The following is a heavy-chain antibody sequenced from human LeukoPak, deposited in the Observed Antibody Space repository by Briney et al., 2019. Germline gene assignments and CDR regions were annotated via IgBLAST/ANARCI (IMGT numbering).Heavy chain of an antibody. V-gene: IGHV3-48*04. J-gene: IGHJ6*02. CDR1: GFTFSSYS. CDR3: ASDYDYVWAYGMDV. Sequence: TGGSLRLSCAASGFTFSSYSMNWVRQAPGKGLEWVSYTSSSSSTIYYADSVKGRFTISRDNAKNSLYLQMNSLRAEDTAVYYCASDYDYVWAYGMDVWGQGTTVTVSS. CDR2: TSSSSSTI. D-gene: IGHD3-16*01.